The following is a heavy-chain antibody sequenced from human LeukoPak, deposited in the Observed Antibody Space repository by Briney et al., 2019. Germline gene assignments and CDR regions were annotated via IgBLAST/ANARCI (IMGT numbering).Heavy chain of an antibody. V-gene: IGHV4-39*01. CDR3: ARVAAAGPVDY. J-gene: IGHJ4*02. Sequence: PSETLSLTCTVSGGSISSSSYYWGWIRQPPGKGLEWIGSIYYSGSTYYNPSLKSRVTISVDTSKNQFSLKLSSVTAADTAVYYCARVAAAGPVDYRGQGTLVTVSS. CDR1: GGSISSSSYY. D-gene: IGHD6-13*01. CDR2: IYYSGST.